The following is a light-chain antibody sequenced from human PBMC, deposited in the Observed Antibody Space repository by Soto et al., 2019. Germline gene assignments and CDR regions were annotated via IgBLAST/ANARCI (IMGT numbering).Light chain of an antibody. CDR3: RSYTTRTNWV. CDR1: SSDVVGYNY. CDR2: KVS. Sequence: SVLTQPSSVSGSRGQAIAIACTGTSSDVVGYNYVSWYQHHPGKAPKLMIYKVSNRHSGVSNRFYGSKYGKTDSLTIHGLQAEDEADYYSRSYTTRTNWVFAGGTK. J-gene: IGLJ3*02. V-gene: IGLV2-14*01.